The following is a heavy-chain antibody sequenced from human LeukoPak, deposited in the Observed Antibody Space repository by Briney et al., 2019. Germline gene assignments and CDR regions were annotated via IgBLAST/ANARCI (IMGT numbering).Heavy chain of an antibody. V-gene: IGHV3-53*01. J-gene: IGHJ3*02. CDR2: IYSGGST. D-gene: IGHD1-26*01. CDR3: ASRGSYDAFDI. CDR1: GFTVSSNY. Sequence: GGSLRLSCAASGFTVSSNYMSWVRQAPGKGLEWVSVIYSGGSTYYADSVKGRFTISRDNSKNTLYLQMNSLRAEDTAVYYCASRGSYDAFDIWGQGTMVTVSS.